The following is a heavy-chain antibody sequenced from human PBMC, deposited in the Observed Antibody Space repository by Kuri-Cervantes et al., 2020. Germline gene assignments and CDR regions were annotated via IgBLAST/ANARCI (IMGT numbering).Heavy chain of an antibody. V-gene: IGHV3-23*01. CDR3: ARGGEVLLWFGAFDP. CDR1: GFTFSSYA. D-gene: IGHD3-10*01. Sequence: GGSLRLSCAASGFTFSSYAMSWVRQAPGKGLEWVSAISGSGGSTYYADSVKGRFTISRDNSKNTLYLQMNSLRAEDTAVYYCARGGEVLLWFGAFDPWGQGTLVTVSS. J-gene: IGHJ5*02. CDR2: ISGSGGST.